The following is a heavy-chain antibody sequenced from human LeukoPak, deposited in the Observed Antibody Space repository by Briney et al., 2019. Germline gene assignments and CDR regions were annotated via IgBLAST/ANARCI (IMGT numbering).Heavy chain of an antibody. D-gene: IGHD4-11*01. CDR3: ARLRGNYFPDY. CDR1: GYSISSGYY. V-gene: IGHV4-38-2*02. Sequence: PSETLSLTCTVSGYSISSGYYWGWIRQPPGKGLEWLASIYHSGTIYYNPSLKSRVTISVDTSKNQFSLKLTSVTAADTAVYYCARLRGNYFPDYWGQGTLVTVSS. CDR2: IYHSGTI. J-gene: IGHJ4*02.